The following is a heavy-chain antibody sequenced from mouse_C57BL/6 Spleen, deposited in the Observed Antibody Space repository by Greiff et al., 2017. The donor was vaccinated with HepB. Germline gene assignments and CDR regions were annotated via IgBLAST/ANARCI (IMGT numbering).Heavy chain of an antibody. CDR2: IDPSDSYT. CDR1: GYTFTSYW. J-gene: IGHJ4*01. Sequence: QVQLQQSGAELVKPGASVKLSCKASGYTFTSYWMQWVKQRPGQGLEWIGEIDPSDSYTNYNQKFKGKATLTVDTSSSTAYMQLSSLTSEDSAVYYCARDSKGRAMDYWGQGTSVTVSS. CDR3: ARDSKGRAMDY. D-gene: IGHD2-5*01. V-gene: IGHV1-50*01.